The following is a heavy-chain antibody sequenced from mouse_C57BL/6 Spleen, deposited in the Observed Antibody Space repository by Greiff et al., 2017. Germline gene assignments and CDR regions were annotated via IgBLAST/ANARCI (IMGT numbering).Heavy chain of an antibody. Sequence: VQLQQSGPELVKPGASVKMSCKASGYTFTDYNMHWVKQSHGKSLEWIGYINPNNGGTSYNQKFKGKATLTVNKSSSTAYMELRSLTSEDSAVYYCARGGDGYYVLMDYWGQGTSVTVSS. D-gene: IGHD2-3*01. J-gene: IGHJ4*01. CDR1: GYTFTDYN. V-gene: IGHV1-22*01. CDR3: ARGGDGYYVLMDY. CDR2: INPNNGGT.